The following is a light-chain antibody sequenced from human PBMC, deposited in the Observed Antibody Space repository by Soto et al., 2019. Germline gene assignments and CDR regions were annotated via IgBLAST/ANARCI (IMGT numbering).Light chain of an antibody. V-gene: IGLV2-8*01. CDR1: SSDVGGYNY. CDR2: EVS. J-gene: IGLJ2*01. CDR3: SAYGGSNPEV. Sequence: QSALTQPPSASGSPGQSVTISCTGSSSDVGGYNYVSWYQQHPGKAPKLMIYEVSKRPSGVPDRLSGSKSGNTASLTVSGLQDEDEADYYCSAYGGSNPEVFGGGTKLTVL.